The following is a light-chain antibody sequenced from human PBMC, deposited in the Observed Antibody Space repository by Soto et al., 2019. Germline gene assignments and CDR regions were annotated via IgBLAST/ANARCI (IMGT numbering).Light chain of an antibody. V-gene: IGLV2-8*01. J-gene: IGLJ3*02. CDR3: SSYAGSNNVV. CDR2: GVN. CDR1: SSDVGGYNS. Sequence: QSALTQPPSASGSPGRSVTISCTGTSSDVGGYNSVSWYQQHPGKVPRLMIYGVNKRPSGVPDRFSGSKSGNTAYLTVSGLQAEDEADYYCSSYAGSNNVVLGGGTKLTVL.